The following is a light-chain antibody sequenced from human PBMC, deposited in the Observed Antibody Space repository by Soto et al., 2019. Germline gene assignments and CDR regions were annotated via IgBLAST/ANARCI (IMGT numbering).Light chain of an antibody. CDR3: QQYDSSPRT. Sequence: EIVLTQPPGTLSLSAGEGATLSCRASQSVSSRSLAWYQQKPGQAPRLLISGASSRAADIPDRFSGSGSGTDFTLAINRLEPEDFAVYYCQQYDSSPRTFGQGTKVDIK. J-gene: IGKJ1*01. V-gene: IGKV3-20*01. CDR2: GAS. CDR1: QSVSSRS.